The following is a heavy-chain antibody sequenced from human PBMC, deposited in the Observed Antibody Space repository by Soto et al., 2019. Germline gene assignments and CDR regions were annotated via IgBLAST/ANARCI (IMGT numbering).Heavy chain of an antibody. D-gene: IGHD5-12*01. CDR2: ISCSAGST. V-gene: IGHV3-21*01. CDR3: PSAHPKSGLDN. J-gene: IGHJ4*02. Sequence: VRQVPGKEREWVSGISCSAGSTSYADSVKGRFTISIDNAKNSLYLQMTSLRAAVTAVYYCPSAHPKSGLDNWGQGTFVSVSS.